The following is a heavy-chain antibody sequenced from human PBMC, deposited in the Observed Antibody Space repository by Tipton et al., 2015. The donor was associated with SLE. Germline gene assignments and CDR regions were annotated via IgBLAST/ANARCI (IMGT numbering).Heavy chain of an antibody. V-gene: IGHV3-48*03. CDR3: VREWSTGAFDV. CDR1: GFTLKNYE. Sequence: GSLRLSCAASGFTLKNYEMTWVRQSPGKGLEWVSYISSSGTTIFYADSLKGRFTISRDNAKNSLFLEVDSLRAEDTALYYCVREWSTGAFDVWGQGTMVTVSS. D-gene: IGHD3-3*01. CDR2: ISSSGTTI. J-gene: IGHJ3*01.